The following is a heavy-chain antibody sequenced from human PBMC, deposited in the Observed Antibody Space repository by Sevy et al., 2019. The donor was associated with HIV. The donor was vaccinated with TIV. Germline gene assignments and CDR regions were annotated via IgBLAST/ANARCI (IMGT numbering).Heavy chain of an antibody. CDR3: AREGVLMGGSIVSYGMDV. J-gene: IGHJ6*02. Sequence: GGSLRLSCEGSGFSFSRSPMHWVRQAPGKGLEWVAVMSYNGNRKYNEDSVKGGFTISRDDSKNTVFLQMNSLRVEDTGVYYCAREGVLMGGSIVSYGMDVWGQGTTVTVSS. CDR1: GFSFSRSP. V-gene: IGHV3-30-3*01. CDR2: MSYNGNRK. D-gene: IGHD3-16*02.